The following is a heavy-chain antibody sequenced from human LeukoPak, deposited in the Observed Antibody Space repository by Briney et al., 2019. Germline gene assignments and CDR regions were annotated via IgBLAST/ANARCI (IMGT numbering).Heavy chain of an antibody. Sequence: GGSLRLSCAASGFTFSSYAMHWVRQAPGKGLEWGAVISYDGSNKYYADSVKGRFTISRDNSKNTLYLQMNSLRAEDTAVYYCARDRLHYYGSGSYLAWGQGTLVTVSS. CDR2: ISYDGSNK. CDR3: ARDRLHYYGSGSYLA. D-gene: IGHD3-10*01. J-gene: IGHJ4*02. V-gene: IGHV3-30*04. CDR1: GFTFSSYA.